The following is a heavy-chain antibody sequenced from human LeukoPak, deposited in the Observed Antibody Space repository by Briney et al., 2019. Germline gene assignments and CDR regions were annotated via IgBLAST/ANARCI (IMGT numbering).Heavy chain of an antibody. CDR3: AREGDGYFIRFDP. Sequence: KVSCKASGYTFTSYAMHWVRQAPGQRLEWMGWINAGNGNTKYSQRFQGRVTMTRDTSTSTVYMELSSLRSEDTAVYYCAREGDGYFIRFDPWGQGTLVTVSS. CDR1: GYTFTSYA. CDR2: INAGNGNT. D-gene: IGHD5-24*01. J-gene: IGHJ5*02. V-gene: IGHV1-3*01.